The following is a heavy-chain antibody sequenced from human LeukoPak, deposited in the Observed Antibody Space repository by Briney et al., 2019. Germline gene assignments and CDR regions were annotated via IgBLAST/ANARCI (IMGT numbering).Heavy chain of an antibody. Sequence: GGSLRLSCAASGFTFSDYYMSWIRQAPGKGLEWVSYISSSGSTIYYADSVKGRFTISRDNAKNSLYLQMNSLRAEDTAVYYCARDYDSSGLRYFDLWGRGTLVTVSS. CDR2: ISSSGSTI. J-gene: IGHJ2*01. CDR1: GFTFSDYY. CDR3: ARDYDSSGLRYFDL. V-gene: IGHV3-11*01. D-gene: IGHD3-22*01.